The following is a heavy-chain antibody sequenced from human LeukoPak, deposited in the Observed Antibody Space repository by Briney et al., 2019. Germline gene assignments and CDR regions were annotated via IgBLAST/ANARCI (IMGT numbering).Heavy chain of an antibody. CDR2: IRSKAYGGTT. Sequence: GGSLRLSCTASGFIFCDHAMSWVRQAPGEGLEWVGFIRSKAYGGTTEYAASVKGRFTISRDDSEGIAYLQMNSLRIDDTAVYYCARGPIHLWLHNGMDVWGQGTTVIVFS. V-gene: IGHV3-49*04. CDR3: ARGPIHLWLHNGMDV. CDR1: GFIFCDHA. J-gene: IGHJ6*02. D-gene: IGHD5-18*01.